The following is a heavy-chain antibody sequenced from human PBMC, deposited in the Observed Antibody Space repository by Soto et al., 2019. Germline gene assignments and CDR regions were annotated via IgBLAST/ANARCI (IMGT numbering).Heavy chain of an antibody. Sequence: SETLSLTCTVSGGSISSYYWSWIRQPPGKGLEWIGYIYYSGSTNYNPSLKSRVTISVDTSKNQFSLKLSSVTAADTAVYYCARLTALAVAGRFDDWRHATLVTVSS. CDR2: IYYSGST. CDR3: ARLTALAVAGRFDD. V-gene: IGHV4-59*01. D-gene: IGHD6-19*01. J-gene: IGHJ4*01. CDR1: GGSISSYY.